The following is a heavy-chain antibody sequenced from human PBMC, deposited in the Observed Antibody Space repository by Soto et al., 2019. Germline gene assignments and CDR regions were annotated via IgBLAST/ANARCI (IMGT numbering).Heavy chain of an antibody. D-gene: IGHD3-3*01. Sequence: APVKVSCKASGFTSITSTVQWGGQARGQPLEWLGWIVVGSGNTIYAQNFQERVTFTRDESTSTAYMELSSLRFEDTGVYYCAAGDYNDTSGYSSDYWGQGTLVNVSS. V-gene: IGHV1-58*01. J-gene: IGHJ4*02. CDR2: IVVGSGNT. CDR3: AAGDYNDTSGYSSDY. CDR1: GFTSITST.